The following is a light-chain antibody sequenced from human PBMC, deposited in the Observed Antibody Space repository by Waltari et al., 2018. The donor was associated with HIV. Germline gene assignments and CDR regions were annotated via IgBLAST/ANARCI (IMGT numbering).Light chain of an antibody. V-gene: IGLV2-23*03. Sequence: QSALTQPASVSGSPGQSITISCTGTSSDVGSYNLVSWYQQHPGKPPKLMIYEGTKRPSGVSDRFSGSKSGNTASLTISGLQADDEADYYCCSYAGSRTFVVFGGGTKLTVL. CDR1: SSDVGSYNL. CDR3: CSYAGSRTFVV. J-gene: IGLJ3*02. CDR2: EGT.